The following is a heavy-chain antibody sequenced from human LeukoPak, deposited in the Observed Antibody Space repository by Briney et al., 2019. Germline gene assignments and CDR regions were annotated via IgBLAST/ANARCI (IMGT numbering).Heavy chain of an antibody. CDR1: GGSVSGYY. Sequence: LETLSLTCTVSGGSVSGYYWSWIRQPAGEGLEWIRRIYSSGSTSYNPSLQSRVTISVDKSKNQFSLKLTSVTAADTAVYYCARDAYSRSYYWFDPWGQGTLVTVSS. CDR2: IYSSGST. D-gene: IGHD6-13*01. J-gene: IGHJ5*02. V-gene: IGHV4-4*07. CDR3: ARDAYSRSYYWFDP.